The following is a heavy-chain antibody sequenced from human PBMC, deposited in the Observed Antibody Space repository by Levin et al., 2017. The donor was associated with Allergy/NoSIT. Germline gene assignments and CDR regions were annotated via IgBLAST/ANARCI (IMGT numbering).Heavy chain of an antibody. V-gene: IGHV3-15*01. D-gene: IGHD6-19*01. J-gene: IGHJ4*02. CDR3: TSQQWLVLD. CDR1: RCRFSTSC. CDR2: IKSKTDGRTT. Sequence: GGSLRLSCAASRCRFSTSCMSRCQQAPGKGLEWVGRIKSKTDGRTTDYAAPVKGRFTISRDDSKNMLYLQMNSLKTEDTAVYYCTSQQWLVLDWGQGTLVTVSS.